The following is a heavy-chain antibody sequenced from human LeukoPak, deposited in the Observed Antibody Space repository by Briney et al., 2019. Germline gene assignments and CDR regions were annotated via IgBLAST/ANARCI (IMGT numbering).Heavy chain of an antibody. CDR2: IYYSGST. CDR3: ARQVWEGDGYNSRFDP. Sequence: KPSETLSLTCTVSGGSISSSSYYWGWIRQPPGKGLEWIGSIYYSGSTYYNPSLMSRVTISVDTSKNQFSLKLSSVTAADTAVYYCARQVWEGDGYNSRFDPWGQGTLVTVSS. V-gene: IGHV4-39*01. CDR1: GGSISSSSYY. D-gene: IGHD5-24*01. J-gene: IGHJ5*02.